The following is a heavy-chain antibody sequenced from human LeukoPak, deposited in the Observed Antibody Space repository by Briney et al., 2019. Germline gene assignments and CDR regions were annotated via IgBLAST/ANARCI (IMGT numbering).Heavy chain of an antibody. Sequence: SETLSLTCAVYGGSFSGYYWSWIRQPPGKGLEWIGEINHSGSTNYNPSLKSRVTISVDTSKNQFSLKLSSVTAADTAVYYCARVHYYYGSSGPVDYWGQGTLVTVSS. V-gene: IGHV4-34*01. CDR1: GGSFSGYY. J-gene: IGHJ4*02. CDR3: ARVHYYYGSSGPVDY. CDR2: INHSGST. D-gene: IGHD3-22*01.